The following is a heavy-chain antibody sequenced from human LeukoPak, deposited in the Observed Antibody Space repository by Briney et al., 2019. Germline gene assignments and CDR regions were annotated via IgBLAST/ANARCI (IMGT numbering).Heavy chain of an antibody. Sequence: ASVKVSCKASGYTFTSYGITWVRQAPGQGLEWMGWISPYNGNTEYAQNLQGRVTMTTDTSTSTAYMELRSLRSDDMAVYYCARITKTYSRYDAFDIWGQGTMVTVSS. CDR3: ARITKTYSRYDAFDI. CDR2: ISPYNGNT. V-gene: IGHV1-18*03. D-gene: IGHD2-15*01. J-gene: IGHJ3*02. CDR1: GYTFTSYG.